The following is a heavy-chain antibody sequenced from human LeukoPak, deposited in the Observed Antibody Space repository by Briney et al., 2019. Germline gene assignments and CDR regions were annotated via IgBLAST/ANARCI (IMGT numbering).Heavy chain of an antibody. CDR2: IYQSSTT. CDR1: GCPINRGYF. Sequence: PSETLSLTCTVSGCPINRGYFWGWIRQPPGKGLEWIVSIYQSSTTRYNSSLDSRVSIAVDTSKNEFSLELRSVTPADTAMYYCAREAYCDGSGCYNWFHPWGQGTLVTVSS. J-gene: IGHJ5*02. V-gene: IGHV4-38-2*02. CDR3: AREAYCDGSGCYNWFHP. D-gene: IGHD2-21*01.